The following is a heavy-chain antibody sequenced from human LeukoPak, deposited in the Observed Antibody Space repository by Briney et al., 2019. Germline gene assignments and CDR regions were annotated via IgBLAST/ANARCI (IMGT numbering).Heavy chain of an antibody. V-gene: IGHV4-59*01. D-gene: IGHD6-13*01. CDR3: ARGVSGAGTRRAFDI. Sequence: PSETLSLTCSVSGGSISSYYWSWIRQTPEKGLEWIGYIYYSGSTNYNPSLQSRVTISVDTSKDQFSLKLNSVTAADTAVYYCARGVSGAGTRRAFDIWGQGTMVTVSS. J-gene: IGHJ3*02. CDR2: IYYSGST. CDR1: GGSISSYY.